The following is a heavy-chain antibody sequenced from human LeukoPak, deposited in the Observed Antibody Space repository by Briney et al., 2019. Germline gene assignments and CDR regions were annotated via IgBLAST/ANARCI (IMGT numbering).Heavy chain of an antibody. CDR1: GFTFSSYS. CDR3: AKDGAPQQLVIY. Sequence: GSLRLSCAASGFTFSSYSMNWVRQAPGKGLEWVSSISSSSSYIYYADSVKGRFTISRDNAKNSLYLQMNSLRAEDTAIYYCAKDGAPQQLVIYWGRGTLVTVSS. V-gene: IGHV3-21*04. CDR2: ISSSSSYI. D-gene: IGHD6-13*01. J-gene: IGHJ4*02.